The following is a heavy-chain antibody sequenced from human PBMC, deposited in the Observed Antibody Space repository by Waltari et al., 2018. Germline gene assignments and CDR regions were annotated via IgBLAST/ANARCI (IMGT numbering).Heavy chain of an antibody. Sequence: QVQLVQSGAEVKKPGASVKVSCKVSGYTLAELSRHWVRQAPGKGLEWMGNFDAEEDGETIYAQNFQGRVTLTEDTSTDTAYMELSGLTSEDTAVYYCTTNDHYSGRYCAHWGQGTLVTVSS. CDR2: FDAEEDGET. CDR1: GYTLAELS. D-gene: IGHD1-26*01. CDR3: TTNDHYSGRYCAH. V-gene: IGHV1-24*01. J-gene: IGHJ4*02.